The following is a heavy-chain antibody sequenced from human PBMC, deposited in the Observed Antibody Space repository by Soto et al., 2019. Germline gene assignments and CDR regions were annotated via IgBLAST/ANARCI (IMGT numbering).Heavy chain of an antibody. CDR1: GFTFSDYS. Sequence: GGSLRLSCVASGFTFSDYSMSWIRHASGKGLEWLAFIDSRGRTLSYADSVRGGFTISRDNAENSVYLQMDSLRADDTAVYYCARQAARNYIDYWGQGNSVTVSS. CDR2: IDSRGRTL. J-gene: IGHJ4*02. D-gene: IGHD6-6*01. V-gene: IGHV3-11*01. CDR3: ARQAARNYIDY.